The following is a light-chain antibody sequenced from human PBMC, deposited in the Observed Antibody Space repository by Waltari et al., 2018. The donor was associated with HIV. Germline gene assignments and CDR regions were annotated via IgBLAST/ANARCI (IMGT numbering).Light chain of an antibody. CDR1: SSNIGAGYD. CDR3: QSYDSSLTGVV. CDR2: TNT. Sequence: QSVLTQPPSVSGAPGQRVTISCTGSSSNIGAGYDVHWYQQLPGTAPKFLIFTNTNRPSGVPDRCSGSRSGTSASLAITGLQADDEADYYCQSYDSSLTGVVFGGGTKLTVL. V-gene: IGLV1-40*01. J-gene: IGLJ2*01.